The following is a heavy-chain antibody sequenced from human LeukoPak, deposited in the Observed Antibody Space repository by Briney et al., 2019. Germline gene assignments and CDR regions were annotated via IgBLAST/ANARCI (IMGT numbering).Heavy chain of an antibody. Sequence: GGSLRLSCAASGFTFSSYGMHWVRQAPGKGLEWVAVIWYDGSNKYYADSVKGRFTISRDDSKNTLYLQMNSLRAEDTAVYYCAREYYYDSTGVDYWGQGTLVTVSS. D-gene: IGHD3-22*01. CDR2: IWYDGSNK. CDR1: GFTFSSYG. V-gene: IGHV3-33*01. CDR3: AREYYYDSTGVDY. J-gene: IGHJ4*02.